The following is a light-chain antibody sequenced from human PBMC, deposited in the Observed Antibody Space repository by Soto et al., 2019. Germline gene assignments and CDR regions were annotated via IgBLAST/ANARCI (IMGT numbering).Light chain of an antibody. Sequence: QSALTQPPSASGSPGQSVTISCTGTSSDVGGYDYVSWYQQHPGKAPKLMIYEVSKRPLGVPDRFSGSKSGNTASLTVSGLQAEDEGDYYCSSFAGSDKLGVFGGGTKVTVL. V-gene: IGLV2-8*01. CDR2: EVS. CDR3: SSFAGSDKLGV. J-gene: IGLJ2*01. CDR1: SSDVGGYDY.